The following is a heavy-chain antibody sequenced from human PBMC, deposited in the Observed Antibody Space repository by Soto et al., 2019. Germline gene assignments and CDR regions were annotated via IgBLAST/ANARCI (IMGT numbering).Heavy chain of an antibody. V-gene: IGHV1-18*01. CDR1: GYTFTSSG. D-gene: IGHD3-22*01. CDR2: ISAYNGNT. CDR3: AIYYDDRSGPDY. J-gene: IGHJ4*02. Sequence: GASVKVSCKDFGYTFTSSGNRWVRQAPGQGLEGMGWISAYNGNTNYAQKLQGRVTMTTDTSTSTAYMELRSLRSDDTAVYYCAIYYDDRSGPDYWGQGSLDTVSS.